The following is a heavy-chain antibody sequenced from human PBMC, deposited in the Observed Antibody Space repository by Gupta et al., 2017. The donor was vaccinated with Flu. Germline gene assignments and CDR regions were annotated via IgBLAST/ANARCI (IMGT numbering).Heavy chain of an antibody. CDR3: AKGGLVRWFDP. V-gene: IGHV3-23*01. CDR1: FSSYA. J-gene: IGHJ5*02. Sequence: FSSYAMSWVRQAPGKGLEWVSGISGSGGNTDYADSVKGRFTISRDNSKNTLYLQINSLRAEDTAVYYCAKGGLVRWFDPWGQGTLVTVSS. CDR2: ISGSGGNT. D-gene: IGHD3-16*01.